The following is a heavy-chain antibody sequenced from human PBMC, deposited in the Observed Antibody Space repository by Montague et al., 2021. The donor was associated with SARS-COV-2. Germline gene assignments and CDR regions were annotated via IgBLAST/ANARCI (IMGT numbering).Heavy chain of an antibody. CDR1: GDSITSGGYF. CDR3: AASGRRGYSNPFHH. CDR2: ISYSGST. J-gene: IGHJ4*02. D-gene: IGHD4-11*01. Sequence: TLSLTCTVSGDSITSGGYFCNWIRQHPGKGLEYIGAISYSGSTYYXPSLTSRVSISMDTSKNAFSLSLHSVTAADTAVYFCAASGRRGYSNPFHHCGRGSLVTVSS. V-gene: IGHV4-31*03.